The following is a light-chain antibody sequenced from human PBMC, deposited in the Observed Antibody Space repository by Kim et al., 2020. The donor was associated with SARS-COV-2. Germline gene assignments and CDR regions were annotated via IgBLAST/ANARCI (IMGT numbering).Light chain of an antibody. Sequence: ALGQTVRMKCQGDDLRRYDASWYQQKPRQAPVCVIYGKDERPSGIPDRFSGSSSGNTASLTSTGAQAEDEADYYCNSRDSSGNHVAFGGGTQLTVL. J-gene: IGLJ2*01. V-gene: IGLV3-19*01. CDR2: GKD. CDR1: DLRRYD. CDR3: NSRDSSGNHVA.